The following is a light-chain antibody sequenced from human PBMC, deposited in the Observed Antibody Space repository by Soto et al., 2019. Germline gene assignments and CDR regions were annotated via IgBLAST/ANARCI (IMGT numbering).Light chain of an antibody. J-gene: IGKJ1*01. CDR3: QQYGSSLWT. V-gene: IGKV3-20*01. Sequence: EIVLTQSPGTLSLSPGERATLSCRASQSVSSSYLAWYQQKPGQAPRLLIYGASSRAPGISDRFSGSGSGTDFTLTISRLEPEDFAVYYCQQYGSSLWTFDQGTKVEIK. CDR1: QSVSSSY. CDR2: GAS.